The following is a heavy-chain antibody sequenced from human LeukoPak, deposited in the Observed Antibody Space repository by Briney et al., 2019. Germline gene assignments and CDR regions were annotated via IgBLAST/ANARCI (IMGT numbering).Heavy chain of an antibody. J-gene: IGHJ4*02. Sequence: SVKVSCKASGGTFSSYAISWVRQAPGQGLEWMGGIIPIFGTANYAQKLQGRVTMTTDTSTSTAYMELRSLRSDDTAVYYCARDRIAAPIDYWGQGTLVTVSS. D-gene: IGHD6-13*01. CDR3: ARDRIAAPIDY. V-gene: IGHV1-69*05. CDR2: IIPIFGTA. CDR1: GGTFSSYA.